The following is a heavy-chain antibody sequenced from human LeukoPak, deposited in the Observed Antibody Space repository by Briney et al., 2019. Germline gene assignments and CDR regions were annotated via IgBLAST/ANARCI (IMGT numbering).Heavy chain of an antibody. CDR3: ANYGSGSYYYYYMDV. V-gene: IGHV3-30*02. J-gene: IGHJ6*03. Sequence: PGGSLRLSCAASGFTFSSHGMHWVRQAPGKGLEWVAFIRYEGSNKYYADSVKGRFTISRDNSKNTLYLQMNSLRAEDTAVYYCANYGSGSYYYYYMDVWGKGTTVTVSS. CDR1: GFTFSSHG. CDR2: IRYEGSNK. D-gene: IGHD3-10*01.